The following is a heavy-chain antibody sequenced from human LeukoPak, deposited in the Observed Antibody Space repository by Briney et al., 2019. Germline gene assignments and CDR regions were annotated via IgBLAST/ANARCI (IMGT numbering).Heavy chain of an antibody. CDR2: IKPNSGGT. Sequence: GASVKVSCKASGYTFTGYYMHWVRQAPGQGLEWMGWIKPNSGGTNYAQKFQGRVTMTRDTSISTAYMEMSRLRSDDTAVYYCARVENGGYYDFDYWGQGTLVTVSS. CDR3: ARVENGGYYDFDY. J-gene: IGHJ4*02. D-gene: IGHD3-22*01. CDR1: GYTFTGYY. V-gene: IGHV1-2*02.